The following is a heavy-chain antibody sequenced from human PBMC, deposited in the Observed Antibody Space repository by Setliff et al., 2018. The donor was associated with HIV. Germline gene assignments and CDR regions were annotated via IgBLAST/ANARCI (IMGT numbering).Heavy chain of an antibody. Sequence: SETLSLTCAVYGGSFSGYYWSWIRQSPGMGLEWIGEIKHDGKTNYNSSLKGRIVMSVDTSKNQFSLNLISVTVADTAMYYCARGRDCDSSKCLLRYYYNYGLDVWGQGTTVTVSS. CDR1: GGSFSGYY. V-gene: IGHV4-34*01. D-gene: IGHD3-22*01. CDR3: ARGRDCDSSKCLLRYYYNYGLDV. J-gene: IGHJ6*02. CDR2: IKHDGKT.